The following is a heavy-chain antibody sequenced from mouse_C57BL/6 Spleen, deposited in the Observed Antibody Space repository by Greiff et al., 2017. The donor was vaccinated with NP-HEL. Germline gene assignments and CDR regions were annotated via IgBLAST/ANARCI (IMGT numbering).Heavy chain of an antibody. D-gene: IGHD1-1*01. CDR1: GYTFTIYV. V-gene: IGHV1-85*01. CDR3: ARGMTTVVATRFDY. J-gene: IGHJ2*01. Sequence: VNVVESGPELVKPGASVNLSCKASGYTFTIYVINWVKQRPGQGLEWIGWIYPRDGSTRYNEKFKGKATLTVDTSSSTAYMELHSLTSEDSAVYFCARGMTTVVATRFDYWGQGTTLTVSS. CDR2: IYPRDGST.